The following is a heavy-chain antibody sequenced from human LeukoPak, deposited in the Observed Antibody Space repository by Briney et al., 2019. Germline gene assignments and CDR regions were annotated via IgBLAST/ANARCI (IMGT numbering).Heavy chain of an antibody. Sequence: PGRSLRLSCAASGFTFSSYAMHWVRQAPGKGLEWVAVISYDGSNKYCADSVKGRFTISRDNSKNTLYLQMNSLRAEDTAVYYCARDTRGDYYFDYWGQGTLVTVSS. D-gene: IGHD2-21*02. CDR2: ISYDGSNK. V-gene: IGHV3-30-3*01. CDR1: GFTFSSYA. J-gene: IGHJ4*02. CDR3: ARDTRGDYYFDY.